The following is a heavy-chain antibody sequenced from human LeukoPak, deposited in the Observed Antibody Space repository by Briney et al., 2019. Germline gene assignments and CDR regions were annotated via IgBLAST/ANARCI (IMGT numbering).Heavy chain of an antibody. Sequence: SETLSLTCTVSGGSINNYYWSWIRQPPGKGLQWIGYIYTSGATNYNPSLKSRVTISVDTSKNQFSLKLSSVTAADTAVYYCARRQSLAHDAFDIWGQGTMVTVSS. CDR2: IYTSGAT. CDR1: GGSINNYY. V-gene: IGHV4-4*09. CDR3: ARRQSLAHDAFDI. J-gene: IGHJ3*02.